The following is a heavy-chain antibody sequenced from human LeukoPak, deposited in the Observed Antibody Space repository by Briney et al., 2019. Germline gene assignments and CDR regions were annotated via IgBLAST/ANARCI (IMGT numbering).Heavy chain of an antibody. D-gene: IGHD3-10*01. Sequence: KDGESLKISCQGSGYNFDTHWIGWVRQKPGKGLEWMGIIYPDDSDTRYSPSFEGQVTISADKSIRTAYLQWSSLKASDTAMYYCAREMRGHDAFDIWGQGTMVTVSS. CDR3: AREMRGHDAFDI. V-gene: IGHV5-51*01. CDR1: GYNFDTHW. J-gene: IGHJ3*02. CDR2: IYPDDSDT.